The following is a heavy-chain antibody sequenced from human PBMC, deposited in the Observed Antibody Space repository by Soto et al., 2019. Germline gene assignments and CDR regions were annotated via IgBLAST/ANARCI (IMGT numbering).Heavy chain of an antibody. D-gene: IGHD3-10*01. Sequence: QLHLVQSGAEVKKAGSSVKVSCKASGGTVSSYAITWVRQAPGKGLEWMGVFIPIFVSAHYAPKFQGRITITADASTSTEYMELSGLTSEDTAIYYCASDVSLDTTGFRGYELWGQGTQVTVSS. V-gene: IGHV1-69*01. CDR2: FIPIFVSA. CDR3: ASDVSLDTTGFRGYEL. J-gene: IGHJ4*02. CDR1: GGTVSSYA.